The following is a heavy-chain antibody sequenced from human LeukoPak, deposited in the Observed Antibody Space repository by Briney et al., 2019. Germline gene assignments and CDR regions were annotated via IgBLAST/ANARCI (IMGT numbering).Heavy chain of an antibody. J-gene: IGHJ4*02. D-gene: IGHD5-24*01. V-gene: IGHV1-46*01. Sequence: ASVKVSCKASGYTFTSYYMHWVRQAPGQGLEWMGIINPSGGSTSYAQKFQGRVTMTRDTSTSTVYMELSSLRSEDTAVYYCARVRGQQRWLQLLLYYWGQGTLVTVSS. CDR2: INPSGGST. CDR1: GYTFTSYY. CDR3: ARVRGQQRWLQLLLYY.